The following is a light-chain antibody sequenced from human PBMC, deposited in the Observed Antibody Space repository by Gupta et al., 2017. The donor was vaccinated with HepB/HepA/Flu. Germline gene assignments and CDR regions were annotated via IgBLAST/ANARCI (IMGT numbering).Light chain of an antibody. J-gene: IGLJ3*02. CDR3: AAWDDSLKGVV. CDR1: RPNIGNNP. Sequence: QSVPTQPSSASGPPGQRVTMSCSGSRPNIGNNPVNGYQQFPGPVHKLLIYNYNQRPSRAPDRFSGSRSGTSTSLAISGPHTEAEADYYYAAWDDSLKGVVFGGGTKLTVL. CDR2: NYN. V-gene: IGLV1-44*01.